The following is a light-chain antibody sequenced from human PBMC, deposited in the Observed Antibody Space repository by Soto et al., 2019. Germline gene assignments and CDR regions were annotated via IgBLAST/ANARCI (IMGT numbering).Light chain of an antibody. CDR1: QSVSSSY. CDR2: DAA. Sequence: DIVLTQSPGTLSLSPGERATLSCRASQSVSSSYLAWYQQKPGQSPRLLIYDAAHRATGIPVRFSGGGSGTDFTLTISSLEPEDSAVYYCQQRSKWPLTFGGGTKVEIK. V-gene: IGKV3-11*01. J-gene: IGKJ4*01. CDR3: QQRSKWPLT.